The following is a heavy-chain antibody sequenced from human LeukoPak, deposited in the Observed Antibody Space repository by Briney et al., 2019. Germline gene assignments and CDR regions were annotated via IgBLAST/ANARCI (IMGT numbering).Heavy chain of an antibody. J-gene: IGHJ4*02. D-gene: IGHD3-10*01. V-gene: IGHV4-34*01. Sequence: KSSETLSLICAVYGGSFSGYYWSWIRQPPGKGLEWIGEINHSGSTNYNPSLKSRVTISVDTSKNQFSLKLSSVTAADTTVYYCARGEEYYGSGSYYNRGFDYWGQGTLVTVSS. CDR1: GGSFSGYY. CDR3: ARGEEYYGSGSYYNRGFDY. CDR2: INHSGST.